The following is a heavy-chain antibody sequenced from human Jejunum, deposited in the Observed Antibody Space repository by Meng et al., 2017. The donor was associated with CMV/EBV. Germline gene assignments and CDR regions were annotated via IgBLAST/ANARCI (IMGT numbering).Heavy chain of an antibody. D-gene: IGHD3-16*01. V-gene: IGHV4-59*02. CDR1: GGSVTNYF. CDR3: ARGGVPYYFDS. J-gene: IGHJ4*02. CDR2: IYYIGAT. Sequence: QVQLQESGPGLVKPSETLSLTCAVSGGSVTNYFWSWIRQPPGKGLEYIGYIYYIGATIYNPSLKSRVTISVDTSKNQFSLNLRSVTAADTAVYYCARGGVPYYFDSWGQGTLVTVSS.